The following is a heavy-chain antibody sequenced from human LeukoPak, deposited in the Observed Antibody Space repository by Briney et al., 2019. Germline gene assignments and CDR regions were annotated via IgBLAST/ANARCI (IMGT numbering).Heavy chain of an antibody. Sequence: QTGGSLRLSCAASGFTFTDYGMHWVRQAPGMGLEGVAGVWHDGSNKNYADSVRGRFTISRDSSKNTLYLQMNSLRAEDTSVYYCARGPVSIFGVDPRYYIMDVWGQGTTVIVSS. D-gene: IGHD3-3*01. J-gene: IGHJ6*02. CDR1: GFTFTDYG. CDR2: VWHDGSNK. CDR3: ARGPVSIFGVDPRYYIMDV. V-gene: IGHV3-33*08.